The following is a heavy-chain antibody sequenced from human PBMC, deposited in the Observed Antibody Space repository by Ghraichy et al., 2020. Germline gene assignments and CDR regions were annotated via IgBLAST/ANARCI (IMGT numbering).Heavy chain of an antibody. CDR3: ARDRLNWNDGGYAFDI. CDR1: GDSVSSNSAA. D-gene: IGHD1-20*01. CDR2: TYYRSKWYN. J-gene: IGHJ3*02. Sequence: SQTLSLTCAISGDSVSSNSAAWNWIRQSPSRVLEWLGSTYYRSKWYNDYAVSVKSRITINPDTSKNQFSLQLNSVTPEDTAVYYCARDRLNWNDGGYAFDIWGHGPMVTVSS. V-gene: IGHV6-1*01.